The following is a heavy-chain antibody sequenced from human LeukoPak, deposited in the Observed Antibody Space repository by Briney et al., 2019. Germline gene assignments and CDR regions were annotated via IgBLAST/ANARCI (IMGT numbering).Heavy chain of an antibody. CDR2: ISAYNGNT. V-gene: IGHV1-18*04. CDR1: GYTFTSYG. J-gene: IGHJ4*02. D-gene: IGHD6-19*01. Sequence: ASLKVSCKASGYTFTSYGISWVRQAPGQGLEWMGWISAYNGNTNYAQKLQGRVTMTTDTSTSTAYMELRSLRSDDTAVYYCARDLRVSRVAVAGMGDSYWGQGTLVTVSS. CDR3: ARDLRVSRVAVAGMGDSY.